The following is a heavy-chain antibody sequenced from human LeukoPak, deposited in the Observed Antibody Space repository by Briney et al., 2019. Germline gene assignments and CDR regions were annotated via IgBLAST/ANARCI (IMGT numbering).Heavy chain of an antibody. J-gene: IGHJ4*02. CDR1: GFTFSSYG. CDR3: AKDRVVVNWRGAALDY. D-gene: IGHD2-15*01. V-gene: IGHV3-30*02. CDR2: IRYDGSNK. Sequence: GGSLRLSCAASGFTFSSYGMHWVRQAPGKGLEWVAFIRYDGSNKYYADSVKGRFTISRDNSKNTLYLQMNSLRAEDTAVYYCAKDRVVVNWRGAALDYWGQGNLVTVSS.